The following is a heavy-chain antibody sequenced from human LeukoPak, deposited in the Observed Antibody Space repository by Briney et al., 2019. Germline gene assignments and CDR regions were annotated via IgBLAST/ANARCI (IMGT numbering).Heavy chain of an antibody. CDR3: AILRGYTYGYLDY. V-gene: IGHV1-2*02. D-gene: IGHD5-18*01. CDR2: INANSGDT. Sequence: GASVKVSCKASGHTFTGYYMHWVRQAPGQGLEWMGWINANSGDTNYAQKFQGRVTMTRDTSISTAYMELSRLRSDDTAVYYCAILRGYTYGYLDYWGQGTLVTVSS. CDR1: GHTFTGYY. J-gene: IGHJ4*02.